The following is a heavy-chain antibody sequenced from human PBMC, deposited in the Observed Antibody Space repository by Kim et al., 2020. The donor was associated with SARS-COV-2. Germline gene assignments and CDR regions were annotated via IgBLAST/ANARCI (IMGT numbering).Heavy chain of an antibody. D-gene: IGHD2-15*01. J-gene: IGHJ4*02. V-gene: IGHV3-23*01. Sequence: GGSLRLSCAGSGFTFSNYAMNWVRQAPGKGLEWVSAISGIVGTTYYADSVKGRFTVSRDNSKNTLYLQMNSLRAEDTAVYYCANVVGWGQVTLVTVPS. CDR3: ANVVG. CDR1: GFTFSNYA. CDR2: ISGIVGTT.